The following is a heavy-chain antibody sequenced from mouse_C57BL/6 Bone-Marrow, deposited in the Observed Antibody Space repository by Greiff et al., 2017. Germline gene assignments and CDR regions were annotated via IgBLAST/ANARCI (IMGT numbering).Heavy chain of an antibody. CDR2: IDPSDSYT. Sequence: VQLQQPGAELVMPGASVKLSCKASGYTFTSYWMHWVKQRPGQGLEWIGEIDPSDSYTNYNQKFKGKSTLTVDKSSSTAYMQLSSLTSEDSAVYYCARWVYYYGSSYYFDYWGQGTTLTVSS. V-gene: IGHV1-69*01. D-gene: IGHD1-1*01. CDR1: GYTFTSYW. CDR3: ARWVYYYGSSYYFDY. J-gene: IGHJ2*01.